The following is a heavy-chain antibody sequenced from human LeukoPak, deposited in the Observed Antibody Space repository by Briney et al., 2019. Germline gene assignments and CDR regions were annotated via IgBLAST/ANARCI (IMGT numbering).Heavy chain of an antibody. CDR3: ASWYEGGYYFDY. CDR1: GFTFSSYG. CDR2: ISYDGSNK. V-gene: IGHV3-30*03. J-gene: IGHJ4*02. D-gene: IGHD6-13*01. Sequence: VQPGRSLRLSCAASGFTFSSYGMHWVRQAPGKGLEWVAVISYDGSNKYYADSVKGRFTISRDNSKNTLYLQMNSLRAEDTAVYYCASWYEGGYYFDYWGQGTLVTVSS.